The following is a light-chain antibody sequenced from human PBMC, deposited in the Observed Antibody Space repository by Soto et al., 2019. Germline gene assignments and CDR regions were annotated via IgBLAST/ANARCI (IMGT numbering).Light chain of an antibody. V-gene: IGKV1-5*03. CDR1: QSISSW. CDR2: KAS. Sequence: DIQMTQSPSTLSASVGDRVTISCRASQSISSWLAWYQQKPGKAPKLLIYKASSLESGVPLRFSGSGSGTNFILSISSLQPDDFATYSCQHYGGLWTFGLGTKVDIK. CDR3: QHYGGLWT. J-gene: IGKJ1*01.